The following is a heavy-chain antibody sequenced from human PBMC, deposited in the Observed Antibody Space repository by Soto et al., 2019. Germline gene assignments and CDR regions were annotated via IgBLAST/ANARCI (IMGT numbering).Heavy chain of an antibody. CDR2: IYTSGST. D-gene: IGHD3-3*01. V-gene: IGHV4-4*07. Sequence: QVQLQESGPGLVKPSETLSLTCTVSGGSISSYYWSWIRQPAGKGLEWIGRIYTSGSTNYNPSLKSRVTMSVDTSKNQFSLKLSSVTAADTAVYYCARDFGLRFLGWSLPDPFDIWAKGQWSPSLQ. J-gene: IGHJ3*02. CDR1: GGSISSYY. CDR3: ARDFGLRFLGWSLPDPFDI.